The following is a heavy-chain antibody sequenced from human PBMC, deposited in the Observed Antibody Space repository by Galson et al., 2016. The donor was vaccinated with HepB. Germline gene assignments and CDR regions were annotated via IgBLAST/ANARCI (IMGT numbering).Heavy chain of an antibody. CDR2: TWYDGNNK. D-gene: IGHD4-23*01. V-gene: IGHV3-33*08. J-gene: IGHJ4*02. CDR3: ARAVTVAGTVLDY. Sequence: SLRLSCAASGFTVSNNYMRWVRQAPGKGLEWVAVTWYDGNNKYYADSVKGRFTISRDNSKKTLYLQMNSLRGEDTAVYYCARAVTVAGTVLDYWGQGILVTVSS. CDR1: GFTVSNNY.